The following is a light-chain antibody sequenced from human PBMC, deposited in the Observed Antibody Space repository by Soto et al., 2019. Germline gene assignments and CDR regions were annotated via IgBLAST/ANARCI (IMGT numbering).Light chain of an antibody. CDR1: QDVGKW. J-gene: IGKJ5*01. CDR3: QQANSFPIT. Sequence: IQMTHSPPSVSAPVGDSVPTICRASQDVGKWLSWYQQKPGKAPTLLIHGASSLQSGVPPRYSGSGYGTDFTLTISSLQPEDFATYYCQQANSFPITFGQGTRLEIK. V-gene: IGKV1-12*01. CDR2: GAS.